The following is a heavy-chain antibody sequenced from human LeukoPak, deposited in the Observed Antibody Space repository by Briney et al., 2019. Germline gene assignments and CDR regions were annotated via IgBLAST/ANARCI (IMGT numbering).Heavy chain of an antibody. CDR2: LWDDGTNK. V-gene: IGHV3-33*01. CDR3: ARERGGQDWDFDL. Sequence: GRSLRLSCAASGFNLRNYDMDWVRQVSGKRLEWVAFLWDDGTNKYYAESVKGRFTISRDDSKKMLYLQMNSLKDEDTAVYYCARERGGQDWDFDLWGRGTLVTVSS. CDR1: GFNLRNYD. D-gene: IGHD3-10*01. J-gene: IGHJ2*01.